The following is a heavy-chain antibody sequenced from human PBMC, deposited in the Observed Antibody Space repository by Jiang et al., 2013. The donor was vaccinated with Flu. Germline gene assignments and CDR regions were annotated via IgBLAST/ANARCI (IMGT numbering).Heavy chain of an antibody. J-gene: IGHJ6*02. CDR1: GYTLTELS. CDR3: ATFPVVPAAQSYYYYGMDV. D-gene: IGHD2-2*01. CDR2: FDPEDGET. Sequence: GAEVKKPGASVKVSCKVSGYTLTELSMHWVRQAPGKGLERMGGFDPEDGETIYAQKFQGRVTMTEDTSTDTAYMELSSLRSEDTAVYYCATFPVVPAAQSYYYYGMDVWGQGTTVTVSS. V-gene: IGHV1-24*01.